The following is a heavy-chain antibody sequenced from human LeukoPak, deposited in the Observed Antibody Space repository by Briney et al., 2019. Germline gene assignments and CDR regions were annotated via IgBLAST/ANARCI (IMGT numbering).Heavy chain of an antibody. J-gene: IGHJ4*02. Sequence: SGGSLRLSCAASGFTFSSYAMSWVRQAPGKGLEWVSAISGSGGSTYYADSVKGRFTISRDNSKNTLYLQMNSLRAEDTAVYYCAKTEVSYSSGWFNFDYWGQGTLVTVSS. D-gene: IGHD6-19*01. V-gene: IGHV3-23*01. CDR3: AKTEVSYSSGWFNFDY. CDR1: GFTFSSYA. CDR2: ISGSGGST.